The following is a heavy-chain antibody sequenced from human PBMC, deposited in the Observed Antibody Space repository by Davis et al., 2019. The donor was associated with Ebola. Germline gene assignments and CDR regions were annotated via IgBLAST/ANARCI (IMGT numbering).Heavy chain of an antibody. J-gene: IGHJ4*02. CDR3: AGGHNYAHEY. D-gene: IGHD4-11*01. V-gene: IGHV1-2*06. CDR1: GYTFTEYN. CDR2: VILKSGAT. Sequence: SVKVSCQASGYTFTEYNIHWMRQAPGQGLEWLGRVILKSGATNYAQKFQGRVTMTRDTSISTAYMELSSLRYDDTADYYCAGGHNYAHEYWGQGTLVTVSS.